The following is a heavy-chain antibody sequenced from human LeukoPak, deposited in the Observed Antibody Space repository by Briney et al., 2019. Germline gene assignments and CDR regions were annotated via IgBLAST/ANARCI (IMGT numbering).Heavy chain of an antibody. Sequence: SETLSLTCAVSGGSISSGGYSWSWIRQPPGKGLEWIGYIYHSGSTYYNLSLKSRVTISVDRSKNQFSLKLSSVTAADTAVYYCARGPEGYSYYFDYWGQGTLVTVSS. D-gene: IGHD3-22*01. CDR2: IYHSGST. CDR3: ARGPEGYSYYFDY. V-gene: IGHV4-30-2*01. CDR1: GGSISSGGYS. J-gene: IGHJ4*02.